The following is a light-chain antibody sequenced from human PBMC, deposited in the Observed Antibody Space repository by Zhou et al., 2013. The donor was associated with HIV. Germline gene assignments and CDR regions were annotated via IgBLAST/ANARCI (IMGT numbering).Light chain of an antibody. CDR2: DAS. CDR3: QQSYGSLLT. J-gene: IGKJ5*01. V-gene: IGKV1-39*01. CDR1: QSISSY. Sequence: DIQMTQSPSSLSASVGDRVTITCRASQSISSYLNWYQQKPGKAPKLLIYDASSVQGGVPSRFTGSGSGTDFTLTISSLQPEDFATYYCQQSYGSLLTFGQGTRLDI.